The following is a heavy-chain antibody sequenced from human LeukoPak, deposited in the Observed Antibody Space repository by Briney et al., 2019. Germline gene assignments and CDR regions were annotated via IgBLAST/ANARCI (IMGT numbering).Heavy chain of an antibody. CDR3: AKDFRGSILLYWYFDL. J-gene: IGHJ2*01. CDR2: ISGDGGGT. D-gene: IGHD2-15*01. V-gene: IGHV3-23*01. CDR1: GFTFSSYA. Sequence: GGSLRLSCAASGFTFSSYAMNWVRQAPGKGLEWVSLISGDGGGTSYAGSVKGRFTVSRDNSKNTLYLQMNSLRAEDTAVYYCAKDFRGSILLYWYFDLWGRGTLVTVSS.